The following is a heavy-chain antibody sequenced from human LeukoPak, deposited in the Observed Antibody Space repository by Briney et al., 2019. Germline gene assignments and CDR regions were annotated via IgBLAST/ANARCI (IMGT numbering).Heavy chain of an antibody. CDR1: GGSISSNSYY. J-gene: IGHJ4*02. Sequence: SETLSLTCTVSGGSISSNSYYWGWIRQPPGKGLEWIGEINHSGSTNYNPSLKSRVTISVDTSKNQFSLKLSSVTAADTAVYYCARHSSRYCSSTSCRKDFDYWGQGTLVTVSS. CDR2: INHSGST. D-gene: IGHD2-2*01. V-gene: IGHV4-39*01. CDR3: ARHSSRYCSSTSCRKDFDY.